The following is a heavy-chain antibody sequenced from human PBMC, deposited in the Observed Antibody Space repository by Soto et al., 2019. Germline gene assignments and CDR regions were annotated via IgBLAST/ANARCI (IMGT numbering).Heavy chain of an antibody. CDR2: IIPIFGTA. CDR3: ATLHYDSSGYYFDY. J-gene: IGHJ4*02. D-gene: IGHD3-22*01. Sequence: SVKVSCKASGGTFSSYAISWVRQAPGQGLEWMGGIIPIFGTANYAQKFQGRVTITADKSTSTAYMELSSLRSEDTAVYYCATLHYDSSGYYFDYWGQGTLVTVSS. V-gene: IGHV1-69*06. CDR1: GGTFSSYA.